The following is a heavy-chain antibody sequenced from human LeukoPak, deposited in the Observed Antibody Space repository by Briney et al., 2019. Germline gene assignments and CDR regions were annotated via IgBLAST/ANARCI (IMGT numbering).Heavy chain of an antibody. CDR1: GFTFSTYA. D-gene: IGHD3/OR15-3a*01. CDR2: ITGNGGRT. J-gene: IGHJ6*02. V-gene: IGHV3-23*01. CDR3: ARDGTGIVYYYAMDV. Sequence: GGSLRLSCAASGFTFSTYAMTWVRQAPGKGLEWVSSITGNGGRTYYADFVKGRFTISRDNSKNTLYLQMNSLRAEDTAVYHCARDGTGIVYYYAMDVWGQGTTVTVSS.